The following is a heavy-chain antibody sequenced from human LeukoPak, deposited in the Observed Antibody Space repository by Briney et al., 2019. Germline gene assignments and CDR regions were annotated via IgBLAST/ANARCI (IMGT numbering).Heavy chain of an antibody. J-gene: IGHJ4*02. V-gene: IGHV3-20*04. CDR1: GFSVSSNY. Sequence: GGSLRLSCAASGFSVSSNYMSWVRQAPGRGLEWVSGIAWNGGSTGYADSVKGRFTISRDNANNSLYLQMDSLRAEDTAIYYCARDWKTNSFDYWGQGTLVTVSS. CDR2: IAWNGGST. D-gene: IGHD1-1*01. CDR3: ARDWKTNSFDY.